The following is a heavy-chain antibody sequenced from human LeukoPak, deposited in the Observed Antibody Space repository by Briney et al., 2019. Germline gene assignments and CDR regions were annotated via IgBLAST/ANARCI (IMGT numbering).Heavy chain of an antibody. J-gene: IGHJ1*01. CDR2: ISSNGGST. V-gene: IGHV3-64*01. CDR3: VRGRAAGISAEYFQH. CDR1: GFTFSSYA. Sequence: GGSLRLSCAASGFTFSSYALHWVRQAPGKGLEYVSAISSNGGSTYYANSVKGRFTISRDNSKNTLYLQMGSLRAEDMAVYYCVRGRAAGISAEYFQHWGQGTLVTVSS. D-gene: IGHD6-13*01.